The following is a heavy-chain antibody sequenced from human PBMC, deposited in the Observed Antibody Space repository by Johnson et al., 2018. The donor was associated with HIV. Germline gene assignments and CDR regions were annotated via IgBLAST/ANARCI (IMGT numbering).Heavy chain of an antibody. CDR1: GLTFDDYG. J-gene: IGHJ3*02. V-gene: IGHV3-20*04. CDR3: ARYFGVVIYDSFDI. CDR2: ISWNGGST. D-gene: IGHD3-3*01. Sequence: EVQVVESGGCVVRPGGSLRLSCAASGLTFDDYGMSWVRQAPGKGLEWVSGISWNGGSTGYADSVKGRFSISRDNAKNSLYLQMNSLRADDTALSYCARYFGVVIYDSFDIWGQGTMVTVSS.